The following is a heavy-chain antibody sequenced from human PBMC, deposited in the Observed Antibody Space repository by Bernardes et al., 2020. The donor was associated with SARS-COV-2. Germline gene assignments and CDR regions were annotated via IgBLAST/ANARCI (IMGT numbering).Heavy chain of an antibody. CDR3: ARGRDLSDWFDP. V-gene: IGHV4-39*01. Sequence: SETLSLTCTVSGSSLSSGQGSYYWGWIRQPPGKGLESFGIILYGGATHYSPSLKSRIIISVDSSKNQFSLRMTSVTAADTAIYYCARGRDLSDWFDPWGQGILVTVAS. CDR2: ILYGGAT. J-gene: IGHJ5*02. CDR1: GSSLSSGQGSYY.